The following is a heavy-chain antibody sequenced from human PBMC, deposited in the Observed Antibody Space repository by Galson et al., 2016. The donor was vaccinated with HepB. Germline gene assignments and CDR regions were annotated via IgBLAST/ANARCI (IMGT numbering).Heavy chain of an antibody. CDR3: ARTYYDILTAYLNYFDS. Sequence: SVKVSCKASNYTFPNHGINWVRRAPGQGLEWMGWISAYNGNTNYAQNFQGRVTMTTDTSTSTVHMELRGLRSDDTAVYYCARTYYDILTAYLNYFDSWGQGTLVSVSS. CDR2: ISAYNGNT. V-gene: IGHV1-18*01. D-gene: IGHD3-9*01. CDR1: NYTFPNHG. J-gene: IGHJ4*02.